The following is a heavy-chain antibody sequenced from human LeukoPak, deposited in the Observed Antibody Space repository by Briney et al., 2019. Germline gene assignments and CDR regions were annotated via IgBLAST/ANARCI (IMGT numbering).Heavy chain of an antibody. CDR2: IYPGDPDT. J-gene: IGHJ3*02. V-gene: IGHV5-51*01. D-gene: IGHD3-22*01. Sequence: GESLKISCKGSGYSFTSYWIGWVRQMPGKGLEWMGIIYPGDPDTRYSPSFQGQVTISADKSISTAYLQWSSLKASDTAMYYCARFRGSSGPNDAFDIWGQGTMVTVSS. CDR3: ARFRGSSGPNDAFDI. CDR1: GYSFTSYW.